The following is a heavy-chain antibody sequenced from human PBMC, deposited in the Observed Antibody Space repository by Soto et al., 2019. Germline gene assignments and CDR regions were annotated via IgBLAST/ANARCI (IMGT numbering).Heavy chain of an antibody. CDR3: AASCVACGGFNYYGMDV. D-gene: IGHD2-21*01. CDR2: IYYSGTT. J-gene: IGHJ6*02. Sequence: QVQLQESGPGLVKPSQTLSLTCTVSGGSISSGGYYWYWIRQHPGKGLEWIGYIYYSGTTYYNPSLKSRVPISVDTSKIQFSLKLSSVPAADTAVYYCAASCVACGGFNYYGMDVWGQGTTVTVSS. CDR1: GGSISSGGYY. V-gene: IGHV4-31*03.